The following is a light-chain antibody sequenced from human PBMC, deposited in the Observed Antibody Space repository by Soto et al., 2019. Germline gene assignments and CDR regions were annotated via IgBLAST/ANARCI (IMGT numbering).Light chain of an antibody. V-gene: IGKV3D-20*02. CDR2: ATS. J-gene: IGKJ5*01. CDR3: QQRSNWPIT. Sequence: EIVLTQSPGTLSLSPGERATLSCRASQSVDSTYLAWYQQKPDQSPRLLIYATSTRAAGIPDRFSGSGSGTDFTLTISSLEPEDFAVYYCQQRSNWPITFGQGTRLEI. CDR1: QSVDSTY.